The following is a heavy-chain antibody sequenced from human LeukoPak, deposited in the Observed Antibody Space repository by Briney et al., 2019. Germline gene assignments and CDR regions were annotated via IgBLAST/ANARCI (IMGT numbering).Heavy chain of an antibody. CDR3: ARDLVLLWFGELSGPFDY. J-gene: IGHJ4*02. CDR2: ISYDGSNK. D-gene: IGHD3-10*01. CDR1: GFAFNSYW. V-gene: IGHV3-30-3*01. Sequence: GGSLRLSCAASGFAFNSYWMSWVRQAPGKGLEWVAVISYDGSNKYYADSVKGRFTISRDNSKNTLYLQMNSLRAEDTAVYYCARDLVLLWFGELSGPFDYWGQGTLVTVSS.